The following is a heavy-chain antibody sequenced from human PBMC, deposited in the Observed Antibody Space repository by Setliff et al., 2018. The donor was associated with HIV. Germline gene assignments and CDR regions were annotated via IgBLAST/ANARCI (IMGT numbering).Heavy chain of an antibody. J-gene: IGHJ4*02. V-gene: IGHV1-18*01. CDR1: GYTFSDYG. D-gene: IGHD2-2*01. CDR2: ISAYTGNR. Sequence: ASVKVSCKASGYTFSDYGTSWVRQAPGQGPEWVGWISAYTGNRNYTQKLQGRVIMTTQRSTSTAYMELRSLRSDDTAVYYCARDRPGMDCTTTSCYAPFDYWGQGTLVTVSS. CDR3: ARDRPGMDCTTTSCYAPFDY.